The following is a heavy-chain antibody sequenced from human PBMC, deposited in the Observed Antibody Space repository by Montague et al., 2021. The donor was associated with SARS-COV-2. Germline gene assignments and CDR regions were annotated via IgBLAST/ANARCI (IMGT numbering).Heavy chain of an antibody. Sequence: QSGAEVKKPGESLKISCKASGNNFATYWIAWVRHMPGKGLEWMGIINPGDTETIYSPSFQGQVTISADRSITTAYLQWNRLKASDTAIYYCVTERGRVVAAPEFFQHWGQGTLVTVSS. CDR2: INPGDTET. V-gene: IGHV5-51*03. J-gene: IGHJ1*01. CDR3: VTERGRVVAAPEFFQH. CDR1: GNNFATYW. D-gene: IGHD3-22*01.